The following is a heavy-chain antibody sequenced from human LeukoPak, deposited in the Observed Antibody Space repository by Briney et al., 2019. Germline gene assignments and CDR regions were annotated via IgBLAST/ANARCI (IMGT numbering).Heavy chain of an antibody. D-gene: IGHD3-10*01. CDR1: GFTFSSYA. CDR2: ISGSGDST. J-gene: IGHJ3*02. V-gene: IGHV3-23*01. Sequence: GGSLRLSCVASGFTFSSYAMSWVRQAPGKGLEWVSAISGSGDSTYYADSVKGRFTISRDNSKNTLYLQMNSLRAEDTAVYYCAKDLVLLWFGELFPGDDAFDIWGQGTMVTVSS. CDR3: AKDLVLLWFGELFPGDDAFDI.